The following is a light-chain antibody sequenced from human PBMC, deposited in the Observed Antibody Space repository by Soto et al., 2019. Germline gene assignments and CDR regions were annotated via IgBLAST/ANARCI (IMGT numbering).Light chain of an antibody. CDR2: EVN. CDR1: RSDIGDSNF. V-gene: IGLV2-14*01. Sequence: QSALTQPASVSGSPGQSVTISCTGPRSDIGDSNFISWYQHFPGKAPRLLIYEVNNRPSGVSRRFSGSKAGNTASLTISGLLEDDEADYFCASFRSGTILVFGSGTKLTVL. CDR3: ASFRSGTILV. J-gene: IGLJ1*01.